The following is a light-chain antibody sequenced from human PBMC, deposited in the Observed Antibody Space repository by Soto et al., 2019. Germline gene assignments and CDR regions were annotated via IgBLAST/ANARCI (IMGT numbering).Light chain of an antibody. V-gene: IGLV1-51*01. CDR2: DDN. CDR1: SSNIGGNS. CDR3: GSWDSRLSAYV. J-gene: IGLJ1*01. Sequence: GQKVTISCSGSSSNIGGNSVSWYQQLPGTAPKLLIYDDNKRPSGIPDRFSGSKSGTSATLGITGFQTGDEADYYCGSWDSRLSAYVFGTGTKVIVL.